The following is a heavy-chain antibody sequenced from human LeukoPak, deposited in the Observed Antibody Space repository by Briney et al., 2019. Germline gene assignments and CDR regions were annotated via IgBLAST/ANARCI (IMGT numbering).Heavy chain of an antibody. CDR2: INPNSGGT. J-gene: IGHJ3*02. Sequence: ASVKVSCKASGYTFTGYYMHWVRQAPGQGLEWMGWINPNSGGTNYAQKFQGRVTMTRDTSISTAYMQLSRLRSDDTAVYYCARYYYDSSGKQRAFDIWGQGTMVTVSS. CDR1: GYTFTGYY. V-gene: IGHV1-2*02. D-gene: IGHD3-22*01. CDR3: ARYYYDSSGKQRAFDI.